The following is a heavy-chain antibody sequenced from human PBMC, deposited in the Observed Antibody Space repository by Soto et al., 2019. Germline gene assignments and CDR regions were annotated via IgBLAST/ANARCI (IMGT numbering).Heavy chain of an antibody. V-gene: IGHV1-18*01. J-gene: IGHJ6*02. Sequence: QVQLVQSGDEVKKPGASVKVSCKASGYIFVNYGIAWVRQAPGQRLEWMGWISPYTGNTHSATKVQGRLTMTTDTSTSTADMDLGSLTSADTAVYYCVMVDNYVTPTPQDVWGQGTTVTVSS. CDR2: ISPYTGNT. D-gene: IGHD3-16*01. CDR3: VMVDNYVTPTPQDV. CDR1: GYIFVNYG.